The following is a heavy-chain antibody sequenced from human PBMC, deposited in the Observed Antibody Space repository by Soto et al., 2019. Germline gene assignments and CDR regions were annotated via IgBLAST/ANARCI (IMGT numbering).Heavy chain of an antibody. J-gene: IGHJ4*02. CDR2: ISAGSGNT. CDR3: ARQKLKSSTWYVSLDS. V-gene: IGHV3-23*01. D-gene: IGHD2-2*01. CDR1: GFSFSSHA. Sequence: EVHLLESGGGFVQPGGSLRLSCVASGFSFSSHAMTWVRQAPGKGLEWVSVISAGSGNTYYAESVKGRFTVSRDNSKNTLWLQMDSLRVEDTGLYYCARQKLKSSTWYVSLDSWGQGTLVTVSS.